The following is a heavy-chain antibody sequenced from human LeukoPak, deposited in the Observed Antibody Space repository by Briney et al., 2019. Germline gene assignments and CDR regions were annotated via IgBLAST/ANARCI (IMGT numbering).Heavy chain of an antibody. V-gene: IGHV6-1*01. Sequence: SQTLSLTCAISGDSVSSNSAAWNWTRQSPSPGLEWLRRTYYMSKWYSDYALSVKRRITISPDTSKNQFSLHLNSVTPEDTAVYYCARDPRSYGPDYWGQGILVTVSS. D-gene: IGHD5-18*01. CDR2: TYYMSKWYS. CDR3: ARDPRSYGPDY. J-gene: IGHJ4*02. CDR1: GDSVSSNSAA.